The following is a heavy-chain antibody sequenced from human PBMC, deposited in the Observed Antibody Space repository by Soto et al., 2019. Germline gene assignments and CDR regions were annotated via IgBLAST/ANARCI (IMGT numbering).Heavy chain of an antibody. CDR1: GGSISSYY. D-gene: IGHD3-10*01. Sequence: SETLSLTCTVSGGSISSYYWSWIRQPAGKGLEWIGRIYTSGSTNYNPSLKSRVTMSVDTSKNQFSLKLSSVTAADTAVYYCARDLWFGEQEAFDIWGQGTMVTVSS. CDR3: ARDLWFGEQEAFDI. CDR2: IYTSGST. J-gene: IGHJ3*02. V-gene: IGHV4-4*07.